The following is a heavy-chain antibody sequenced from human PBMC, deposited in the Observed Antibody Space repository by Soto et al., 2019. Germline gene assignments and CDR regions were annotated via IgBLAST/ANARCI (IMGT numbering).Heavy chain of an antibody. CDR1: GYNFLNYG. V-gene: IGHV1-18*04. J-gene: IGHJ4*02. D-gene: IGHD3-10*01. CDR3: ASDHGGPTMDLLY. CDR2: ISVYHGNT. Sequence: ASVKVSCKTSGYNFLNYGISWVRQAPGQGPEWMGWISVYHGNTIYAQNFQGRVTMTTDTSTSTAYMELTSLRSDDTGVYYCASDHGGPTMDLLYWGQGTLVTV.